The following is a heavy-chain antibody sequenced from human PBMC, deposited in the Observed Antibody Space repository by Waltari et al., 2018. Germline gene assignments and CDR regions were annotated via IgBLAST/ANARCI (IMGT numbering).Heavy chain of an antibody. CDR2: INGGNGNT. D-gene: IGHD6-19*01. V-gene: IGHV1-3*01. J-gene: IGHJ4*02. CDR3: ARKQPSVALDY. Sequence: QVQLVQSGAEVKKPGASVKVSCKASGYSFTTYATHWGRQAPGQRLEWMGWINGGNGNTKYSQTFQGRVTLTTDISASTAYMELSSLRSEDTAVYYCARKQPSVALDYWGQGTLVTVSS. CDR1: GYSFTTYA.